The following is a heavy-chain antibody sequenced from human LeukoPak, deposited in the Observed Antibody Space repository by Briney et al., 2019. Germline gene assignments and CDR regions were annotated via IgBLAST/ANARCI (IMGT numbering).Heavy chain of an antibody. V-gene: IGHV3-23*01. Sequence: GGSLRLSCAASGFTFSSYAMSWVRQAPGKGLEWVSAISGSGGSTYYADSVKGQFTISRDNSKNTLYLQMNSLRAEDTAVYYCAKDRNPMDGSGSLFDYWGQGTLVTVSS. CDR3: AKDRNPMDGSGSLFDY. CDR1: GFTFSSYA. D-gene: IGHD3-10*01. J-gene: IGHJ4*02. CDR2: ISGSGGST.